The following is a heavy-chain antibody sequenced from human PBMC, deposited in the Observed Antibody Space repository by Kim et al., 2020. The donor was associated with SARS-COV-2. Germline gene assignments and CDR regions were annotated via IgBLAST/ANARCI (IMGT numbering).Heavy chain of an antibody. Sequence: GGSLRLSCVASGFNLSTHTMDWVRQAPGKGLEWVSSISSRSSYIYYADSVKGRFTLSRDNAKNLVYLQMNSLRAEDTALYYCSGGITKFYYYYSMDVWGHGTTVTVSS. CDR1: GFNLSTHT. V-gene: IGHV3-21*06. CDR3: SGGITKFYYYYSMDV. J-gene: IGHJ6*02. D-gene: IGHD1-26*01. CDR2: ISSRSSYI.